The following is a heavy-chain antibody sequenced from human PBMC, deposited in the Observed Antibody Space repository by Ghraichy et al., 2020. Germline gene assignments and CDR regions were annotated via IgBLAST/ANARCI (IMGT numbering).Heavy chain of an antibody. Sequence: ASVKVSCKASGYKFTSYGIAWVRQAPGQRPEWMGWIYAYNGNTNYAQKFQGRVAMTTDTSTSTAYMELRRLRSDDTALYFCARDPYSSSWNRHDAFDIWGQGTMVTVSS. CDR3: ARDPYSSSWNRHDAFDI. J-gene: IGHJ3*02. V-gene: IGHV1-18*01. CDR2: IYAYNGNT. CDR1: GYKFTSYG. D-gene: IGHD6-13*01.